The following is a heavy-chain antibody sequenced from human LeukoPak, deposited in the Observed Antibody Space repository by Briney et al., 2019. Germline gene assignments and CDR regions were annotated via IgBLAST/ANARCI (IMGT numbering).Heavy chain of an antibody. J-gene: IGHJ4*02. V-gene: IGHV3-23*01. Sequence: PGGSLRLSCAAPGLSFSRFAMSWVRQAPGKGLEWVSTISGSGDTTYYADSVRGRFTISRDNLKNTLYVQMNSLRVEDTAVYYCAKGHSAHGTGFDYWGQGTLVIVSS. D-gene: IGHD1-1*01. CDR3: AKGHSAHGTGFDY. CDR2: ISGSGDTT. CDR1: GLSFSRFA.